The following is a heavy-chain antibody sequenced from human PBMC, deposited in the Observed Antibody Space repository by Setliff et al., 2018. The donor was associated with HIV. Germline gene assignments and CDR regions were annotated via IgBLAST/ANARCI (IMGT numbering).Heavy chain of an antibody. CDR2: ISAYDGDT. CDR3: ARAAVAGPWRKLDY. CDR1: NYTFTNYA. J-gene: IGHJ4*02. D-gene: IGHD6-19*01. Sequence: ASVKVSCKASNYTFTNYAITWVRQAPGQRPEWMGWISAYDGDTKYAQKFHNRLSMTADTSTTTAYMDLRGLTSDDTGVYYCARAAVAGPWRKLDYWGQGTLVTSPQ. V-gene: IGHV1-18*01.